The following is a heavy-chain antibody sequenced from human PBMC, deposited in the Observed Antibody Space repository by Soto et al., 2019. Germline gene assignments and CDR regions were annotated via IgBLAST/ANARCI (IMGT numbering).Heavy chain of an antibody. J-gene: IGHJ5*02. CDR2: SYHSGST. V-gene: IGHV4-30-2*01. CDR3: ARASGLGYGGWFDP. D-gene: IGHD5-12*01. CDR1: GGSISSGGYS. Sequence: PSETLSFTCAVSGGSISSGGYSWSWIRQPPGKGLEWIGYSYHSGSTYYNPSLKSRVTISVDRSKNQFSLKLSSVTVADTAVYYCARASGLGYGGWFDPWGQGTLVTVSS.